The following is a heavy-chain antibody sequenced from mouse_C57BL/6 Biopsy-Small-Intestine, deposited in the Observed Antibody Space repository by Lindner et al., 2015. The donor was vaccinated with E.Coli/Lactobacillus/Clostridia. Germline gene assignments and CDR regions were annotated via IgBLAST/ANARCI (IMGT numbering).Heavy chain of an antibody. Sequence: VQLQESGAELVKPGASVKISCKASGYAFSNYWMHWLKQRPGKGLEWIGQIYPGDGDTNYNGKFKGKATLTADKSSSTAYMQLSSLTSEDSAVYFCASYVGYFFWFANWGQGTLVTVSA. CDR1: GYAFSNYW. CDR3: ASYVGYFFWFAN. J-gene: IGHJ3*01. D-gene: IGHD2-3*01. CDR2: IYPGDGDT. V-gene: IGHV1-80*01.